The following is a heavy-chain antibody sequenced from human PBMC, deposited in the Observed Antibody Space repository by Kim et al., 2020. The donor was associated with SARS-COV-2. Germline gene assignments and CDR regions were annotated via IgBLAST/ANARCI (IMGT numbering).Heavy chain of an antibody. CDR1: GDSISRSSNY. Sequence: SETLSLTCTVSGDSISRSSNYWGWIRQPPGKGLEWIGSINYSGNTYYNPSLKSRVTISVDTSKNQFSLKMRSVTAADTAVHYCARLVSENSAVEYWGQGTLVTVSS. V-gene: IGHV4-39*01. J-gene: IGHJ4*02. CDR2: INYSGNT. CDR3: ARLVSENSAVEY.